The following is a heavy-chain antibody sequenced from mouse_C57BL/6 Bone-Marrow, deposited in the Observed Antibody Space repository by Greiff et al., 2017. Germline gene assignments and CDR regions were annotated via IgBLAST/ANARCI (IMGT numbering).Heavy chain of an antibody. V-gene: IGHV2-4*01. CDR2: IWSGGST. J-gene: IGHJ4*01. D-gene: IGHD1-1*01. Sequence: QVQLQQSGPGLVQPSQSLSITCTVSGFSLTSYGVHWVRQPPGKGLEWLGVIWSGGSTDDNAAFISRLSISKDNSKSQVFFKMNSLQADDTAIYYCAKNSPITTVPLDYWGQGTSVTVSS. CDR1: GFSLTSYG. CDR3: AKNSPITTVPLDY.